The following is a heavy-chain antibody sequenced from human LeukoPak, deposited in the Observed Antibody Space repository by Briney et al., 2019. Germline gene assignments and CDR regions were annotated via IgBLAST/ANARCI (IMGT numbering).Heavy chain of an antibody. CDR1: GGSISSSSYY. CDR2: IYTSGST. CDR3: ASSNPSGSYSGFDY. Sequence: PSETLSLTCTVSGGSISSSSYYWSWIRQPAGKGLEWIGRIYTSGSTNYNPSLKSRVTMSVDTSKNQFSLKLSSVTAADTAVYYCASSNPSGSYSGFDYWGQGTLVTVSS. V-gene: IGHV4-61*02. J-gene: IGHJ4*02. D-gene: IGHD1-26*01.